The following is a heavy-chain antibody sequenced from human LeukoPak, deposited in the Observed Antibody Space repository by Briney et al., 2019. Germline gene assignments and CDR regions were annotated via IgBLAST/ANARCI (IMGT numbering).Heavy chain of an antibody. V-gene: IGHV3-30*18. Sequence: GGSLRLSCAASGFTFSSYGMHWVRQAPGKGLEWVAVISYDGSNKYYADSVKGRFTISRDNSKNTLYLQMNSLRAEDTAVYYCAKDYYDSSGYYPDYWGQGTLVTVSS. CDR2: ISYDGSNK. CDR1: GFTFSSYG. D-gene: IGHD3-22*01. J-gene: IGHJ4*02. CDR3: AKDYYDSSGYYPDY.